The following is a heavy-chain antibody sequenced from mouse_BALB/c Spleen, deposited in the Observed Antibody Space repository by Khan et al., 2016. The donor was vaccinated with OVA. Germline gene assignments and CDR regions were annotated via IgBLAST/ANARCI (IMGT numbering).Heavy chain of an antibody. V-gene: IGHV3-2*02. D-gene: IGHD1-1*01. CDR3: PRGNYYGYTMDY. J-gene: IGHJ4*01. CDR2: ISYSGLT. Sequence: EVKLLESGPGLVKPSQSLSLTCTVTGYSITSNYAWNWIRQFPGNKLEWMGYISYSGLTSYNPSLKSRISITRDTSKNQFFLQLNSVTTEDTATYYCPRGNYYGYTMDYWGQGTSVTVSS. CDR1: GYSITSNYA.